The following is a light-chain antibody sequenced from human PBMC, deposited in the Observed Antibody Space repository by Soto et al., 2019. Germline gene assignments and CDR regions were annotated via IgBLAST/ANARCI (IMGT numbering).Light chain of an antibody. CDR3: QQYNSYSVT. J-gene: IGKJ2*01. CDR1: QSISSW. V-gene: IGKV1-5*01. Sequence: DIQMTQSPSTLSASVGDRVTITCRASQSISSWLAWYQQKPGKAPKRLIYDASTLEIGVPSRFSGSGSGTEFTLTISSLQPDDFATYYCQQYNSYSVTFGQGNKLELK. CDR2: DAS.